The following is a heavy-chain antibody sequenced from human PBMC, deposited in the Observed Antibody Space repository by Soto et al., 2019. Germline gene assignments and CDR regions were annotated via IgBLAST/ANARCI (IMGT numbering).Heavy chain of an antibody. Sequence: SETLSLTCTVPGGSISSYYWSWIRQPPGKGREWMGYIYYSGSTNYNPSLKSRVTISVDTSKNQFSLKLSSVTAADTAVYYCARAKAGALRSGSTNWFDPWGQGTLVTVSS. CDR1: GGSISSYY. J-gene: IGHJ5*02. CDR2: IYYSGST. V-gene: IGHV4-59*01. D-gene: IGHD6-19*01. CDR3: ARAKAGALRSGSTNWFDP.